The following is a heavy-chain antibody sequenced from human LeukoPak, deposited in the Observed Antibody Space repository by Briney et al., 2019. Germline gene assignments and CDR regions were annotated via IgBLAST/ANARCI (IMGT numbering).Heavy chain of an antibody. CDR1: GFNFSTYW. Sequence: GSLRPSCAASGFNFSTYWMNWVRQAPGEGLGGVANLKQDGNEKFYVDSVKGRFTISRDNAKNSLYLQMNSLRAEDTAVYYCARGDYYDSSDYFNDAFDIWGQGTMVTVS. V-gene: IGHV3-7*01. D-gene: IGHD3-22*01. CDR3: ARGDYYDSSDYFNDAFDI. CDR2: LKQDGNEK. J-gene: IGHJ3*02.